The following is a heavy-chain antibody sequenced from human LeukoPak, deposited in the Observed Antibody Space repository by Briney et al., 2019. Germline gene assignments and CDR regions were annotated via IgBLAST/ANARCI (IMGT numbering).Heavy chain of an antibody. CDR1: GDRVSSNSAA. V-gene: IGHV6-1*01. Sequence: SQTLSLTCAISGDRVSSNSAAWNWIRQSPSRGLEWLGRTYYRSKWYNDYAVSVKSRITINPDTSKNQFSLQLNSVTPEDTAVYYCARDRHYGSGRAGVFDYWGQGTLVTVSS. CDR2: TYYRSKWYN. J-gene: IGHJ4*02. CDR3: ARDRHYGSGRAGVFDY. D-gene: IGHD3-10*01.